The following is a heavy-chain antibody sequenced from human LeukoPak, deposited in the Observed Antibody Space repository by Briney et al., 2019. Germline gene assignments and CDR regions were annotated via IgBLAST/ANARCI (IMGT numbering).Heavy chain of an antibody. CDR1: GFTFSSYG. V-gene: IGHV3-33*01. D-gene: IGHD1-7*01. CDR2: IWYDGSNK. J-gene: IGHJ4*02. Sequence: GRSLRLSCAASGFTFSSYGMHWVRQAPGKGLEWVAVIWYDGSNKYYADSVKGRFIISRDNSKNTLYLQMNSLRAEDTAVYYCARGITGTTGFDYWGQGTLVTVSS. CDR3: ARGITGTTGFDY.